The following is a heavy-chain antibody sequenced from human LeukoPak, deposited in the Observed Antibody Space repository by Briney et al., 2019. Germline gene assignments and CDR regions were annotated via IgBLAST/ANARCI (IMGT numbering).Heavy chain of an antibody. V-gene: IGHV3-30-3*01. CDR2: VSYDGSNK. CDR1: GLTFSNYA. CDR3: ATIGDRRTGELYRIDY. J-gene: IGHJ4*02. Sequence: GGSLILSCAASGLTFSNYAMHWVRQAPGKGLEWVAVVSYDGSNKYYTDSMNGRFTIYRDNSKNTLYLQMNSLRAEDAAIYYCATIGDRRTGELYRIDYWGQGTLVTVSS. D-gene: IGHD7-27*01.